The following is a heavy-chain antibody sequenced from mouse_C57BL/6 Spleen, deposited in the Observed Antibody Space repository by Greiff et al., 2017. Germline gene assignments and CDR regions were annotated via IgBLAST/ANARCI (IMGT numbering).Heavy chain of an antibody. CDR2: IYPGNGDT. CDR1: GYTFTSYN. Sequence: QVQLQQSGAELVRPGASVKMSCKASGYTFTSYNMHWVKQTPRQGLEWIGAIYPGNGDTSYNQKFKGKATLTVDKSSSTAYMQLSILTAEDSAVYFCARYYGSSYPWYFDVWGTGTTVTVSS. V-gene: IGHV1-12*01. J-gene: IGHJ1*03. D-gene: IGHD1-1*01. CDR3: ARYYGSSYPWYFDV.